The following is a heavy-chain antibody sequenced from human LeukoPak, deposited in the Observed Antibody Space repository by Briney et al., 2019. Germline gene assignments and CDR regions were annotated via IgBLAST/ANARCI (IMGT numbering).Heavy chain of an antibody. V-gene: IGHV3-23*01. CDR2: IGADGGGI. Sequence: GGSLRLSCAGSGYILSNYALTWVRRAPEKGLEWVSVIGADGGGIKYADSVKGRFTISRDSSLTTLFLQMSSLRGEDTAIYYCAAYTFTNGLRGPIQDWGQGTLVTVSS. CDR3: AAYTFTNGLRGPIQD. J-gene: IGHJ4*02. D-gene: IGHD4-11*01. CDR1: GYILSNYA.